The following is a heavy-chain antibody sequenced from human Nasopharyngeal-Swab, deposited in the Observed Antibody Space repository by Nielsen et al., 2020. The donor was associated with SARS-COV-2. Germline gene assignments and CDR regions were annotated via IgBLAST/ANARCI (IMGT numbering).Heavy chain of an antibody. CDR3: ARGSGYYDSSGYSDY. CDR1: GGSISSYY. CDR2: IYYIGST. V-gene: IGHV4-59*13. Sequence: SEILSLTFTVSGGSISSYYWSWIRQPPGKGLEWFGSIYYIGSTNYNPSLKSRVTISVDTSKNQFSLKLSSVTAADTAVYYCARGSGYYDSSGYSDYWGQGTLVTVSS. J-gene: IGHJ4*02. D-gene: IGHD3-22*01.